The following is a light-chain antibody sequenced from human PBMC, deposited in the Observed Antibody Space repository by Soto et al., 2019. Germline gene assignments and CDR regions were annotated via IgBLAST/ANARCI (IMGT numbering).Light chain of an antibody. Sequence: SYELTQPPSVSVAPGKTATITCGGNNIGSESVHWYQQKPGQVPVMVIYYDSDPPSGIPERFSGSNSGNTATLTISRVEAGDEADYYCQVWDSSSAHPDWVFGGGTKVTVL. J-gene: IGLJ3*02. CDR2: YDS. CDR1: NIGSES. CDR3: QVWDSSSAHPDWV. V-gene: IGLV3-21*04.